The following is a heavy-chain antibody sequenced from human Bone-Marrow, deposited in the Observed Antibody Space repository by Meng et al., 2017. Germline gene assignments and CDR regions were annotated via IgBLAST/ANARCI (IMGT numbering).Heavy chain of an antibody. CDR2: INHSGSK. D-gene: IGHD4-11*01. CDR1: GGSFSDYY. Sequence: VQLQQSGAGLLKASAALSLSCVGSGGSFSDYYWSWIRQPPGKGLEWIGEINHSGSKKYNPSLDRRATISVATSPNPLSLHLRSVTAADSAVYYSASGPTTMAHDFDYWGQGTLVTVS. CDR3: ASGPTTMAHDFDY. V-gene: IGHV4-34*01. J-gene: IGHJ4*02.